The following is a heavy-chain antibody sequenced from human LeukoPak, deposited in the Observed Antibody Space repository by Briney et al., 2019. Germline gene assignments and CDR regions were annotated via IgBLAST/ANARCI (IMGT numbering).Heavy chain of an antibody. CDR1: GFTFSSYE. V-gene: IGHV3-48*01. D-gene: IGHD3-10*01. Sequence: PGGSLRLSCAASGFTFSSYEMNWVRQAPGKGLEWVSYISSSSSTIYYADSVKGRFTISRDNAKNSLYLQMNSLRAEDTAVYYCARGRLMGSGLPAIDYWGQGTLVTVSS. J-gene: IGHJ4*02. CDR3: ARGRLMGSGLPAIDY. CDR2: ISSSSSTI.